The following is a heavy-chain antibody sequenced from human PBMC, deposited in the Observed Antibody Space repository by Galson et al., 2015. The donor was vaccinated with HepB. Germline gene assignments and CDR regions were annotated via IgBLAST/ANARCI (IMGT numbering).Heavy chain of an antibody. CDR2: ISTYNGNT. V-gene: IGHV1-18*01. J-gene: IGHJ4*01. CDR3: ARYAYTSDWYRGRIDY. D-gene: IGHD2-21*02. Sequence: SVKVSCKASEYTLTSYGITWVRQAPGQGFEWMGWISTYNGNTNYAQKVQDRVTMTTDTSTNTASMELRTLTSDDTAVYYCARYAYTSDWYRGRIDYWGQGTLVTVSS. CDR1: EYTLTSYG.